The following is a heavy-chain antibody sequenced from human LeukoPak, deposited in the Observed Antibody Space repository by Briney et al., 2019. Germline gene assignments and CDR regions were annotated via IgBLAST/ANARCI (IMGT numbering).Heavy chain of an antibody. CDR2: ISAYNGNT. CDR1: GYTFTSYG. V-gene: IGHV1-18*01. J-gene: IGHJ3*02. CDR3: ARDRTPYDSSGYYYLPDAFDI. D-gene: IGHD3-22*01. Sequence: GASVKVSCKASGYTFTSYGISWVRQAPGQGLEWMGWISAYNGNTNYAQKLQGRVTMTTDTSTSTAYMELRSLRSDDTAVYYCARDRTPYDSSGYYYLPDAFDIWGQGTMVTVSS.